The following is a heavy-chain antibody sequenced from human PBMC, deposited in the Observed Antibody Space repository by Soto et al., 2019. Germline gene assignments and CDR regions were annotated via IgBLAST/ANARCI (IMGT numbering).Heavy chain of an antibody. D-gene: IGHD3-10*01. CDR1: GGSFSGYY. V-gene: IGHV4-34*01. CDR3: ARGRGCFSY. CDR2: INHSGST. Sequence: SETLSLTCAVYGGSFSGYYWSWIRQPPGKGLEWIGEINHSGSTNYNPSLKSRVTISVDTSKNQFSLKLSSVTAADTAVYYCARGRGCFSYWGQGTLVTVSS. J-gene: IGHJ4*02.